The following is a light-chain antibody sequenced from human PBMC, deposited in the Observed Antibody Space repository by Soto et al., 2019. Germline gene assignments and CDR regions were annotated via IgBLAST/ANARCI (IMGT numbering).Light chain of an antibody. Sequence: ELVLTQSPGTLSLSPGDRATLYCRASQSFNPNYVVVTRHYLDGYQPKPGQAPRLLIYGAPSRATGIPDRFSGSASGTDFTLTSSRLEPADFAVYSCQQYGSSPLTFGGGTRVE. CDR1: QSFNPNY. V-gene: IGKV3-20*01. J-gene: IGKJ4*01. CDR3: QQYGSSPLT. CDR2: GAP.